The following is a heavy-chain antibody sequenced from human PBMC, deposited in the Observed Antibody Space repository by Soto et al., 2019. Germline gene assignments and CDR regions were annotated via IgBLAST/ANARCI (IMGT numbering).Heavy chain of an antibody. CDR3: AGGSGWISDT. CDR2: IKDDGGDE. Sequence: EVQLVESGGGLVQPGGSLRLSCAASGFTFIPYWMSWVRQAPGKGLEWVAIIKDDGGDEHYLEAVRGRFTISRDNAKKSLYLAMDSLRVEDTAVYYCAGGSGWISDTWGQGTLVTVSS. V-gene: IGHV3-7*05. CDR1: GFTFIPYW. D-gene: IGHD6-19*01. J-gene: IGHJ5*02.